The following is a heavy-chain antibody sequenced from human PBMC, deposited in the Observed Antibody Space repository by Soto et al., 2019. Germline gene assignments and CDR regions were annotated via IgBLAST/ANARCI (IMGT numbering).Heavy chain of an antibody. V-gene: IGHV1-69*13. D-gene: IGHD1-26*01. CDR3: ATYPRGRGYYYGMDV. CDR1: GGTFGSYA. Sequence: GASVKVSCKASGGTFGSYAISWVRQAPGQGLEWMGGIIPIFGTANYAQKFQGRVTITADESTSTAYMELSSLRSEDTAVYYCATYPRGRGYYYGMDVWGQGTTVTVS. CDR2: IIPIFGTA. J-gene: IGHJ6*02.